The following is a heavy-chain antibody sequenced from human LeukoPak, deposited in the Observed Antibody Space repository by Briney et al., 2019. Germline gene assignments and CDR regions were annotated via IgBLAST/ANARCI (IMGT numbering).Heavy chain of an antibody. D-gene: IGHD4-23*01. CDR2: INHSGST. Sequence: SETLSLTCTVSGGSISSRGYCWDWIRQPPGKGLEWIGSINHSGSTYYNPSLKSRVTISVDRSKNQFSLKLISVTAADTAVFYCARHGGGLGGKSDWGQGTLVTVSS. V-gene: IGHV4-39*01. CDR1: GGSISSRGYC. J-gene: IGHJ4*02. CDR3: ARHGGGLGGKSD.